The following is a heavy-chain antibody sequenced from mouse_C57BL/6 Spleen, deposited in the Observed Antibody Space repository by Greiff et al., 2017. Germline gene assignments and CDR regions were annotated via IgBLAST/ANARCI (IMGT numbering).Heavy chain of an antibody. D-gene: IGHD1-1*01. CDR3: ARQAYYYGSSPYYFDY. V-gene: IGHV1-53*01. CDR1: GYTFTSYW. CDR2: INPSNGGT. J-gene: IGHJ2*01. Sequence: QVQLQQPGTELVKPGASVKLSCKASGYTFTSYWMHWVKQRPGQGLEWIGNINPSNGGTNYNEKFKSKATLTVDKSSSTAYMQLSSLTSEDSAVYYGARQAYYYGSSPYYFDYWGQGTTLTVAS.